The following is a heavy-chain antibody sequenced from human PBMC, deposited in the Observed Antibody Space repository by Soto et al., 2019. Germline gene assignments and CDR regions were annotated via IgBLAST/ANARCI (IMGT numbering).Heavy chain of an antibody. CDR2: IYYSGSP. D-gene: IGHD5-12*01. CDR3: ARMLGATIFDY. CDR1: GGSISSGGYY. J-gene: IGHJ4*02. Sequence: QVQLQESGPGLVKPSQTLSLTCAVSGGSISSGGYYWNWIRQHLGKGLEWIGYIYYSGSPYYNPSLKSRVTISVDTSKNQFSLKLSSVTAADTAVYYCARMLGATIFDYWGQGTLVTVSS. V-gene: IGHV4-31*11.